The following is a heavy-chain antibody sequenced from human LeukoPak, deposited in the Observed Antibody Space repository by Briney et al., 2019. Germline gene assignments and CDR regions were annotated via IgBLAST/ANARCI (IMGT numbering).Heavy chain of an antibody. CDR3: ARDERDSCGGDCYYFDY. V-gene: IGHV1-18*01. Sequence: ASVKVSCKASGYTFSNYGISWVRQAPGQGLEWMGWISGYNGNTNQAQKLQGRVTMTTDTSTSTAYMELRSLRSDDTAVYYCARDERDSCGGDCYYFDYWGQGTLVTASS. CDR2: ISGYNGNT. D-gene: IGHD2-21*02. CDR1: GYTFSNYG. J-gene: IGHJ4*02.